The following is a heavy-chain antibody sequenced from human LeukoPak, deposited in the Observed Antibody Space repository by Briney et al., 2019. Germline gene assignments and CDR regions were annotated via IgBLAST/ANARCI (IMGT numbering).Heavy chain of an antibody. Sequence: PSETLSLTCDVSGISFTTTSYYWGWIRQRPGKGLEWVASIYFSGNTYYNPSLKSRVIMSIDTSKNQFSLTLRSVTAADTAVYYCARAGTQYYYDSSGYHGAFDIWGQGTMVTVSS. CDR1: GISFTTTSYY. CDR3: ARAGTQYYYDSSGYHGAFDI. CDR2: IYFSGNT. J-gene: IGHJ3*02. V-gene: IGHV4-39*07. D-gene: IGHD3-22*01.